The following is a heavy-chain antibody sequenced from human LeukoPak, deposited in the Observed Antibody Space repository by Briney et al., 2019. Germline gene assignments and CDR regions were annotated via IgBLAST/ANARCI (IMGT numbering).Heavy chain of an antibody. CDR3: ARIRCGHSGDLCYNH. D-gene: IGHD2-21*01. Sequence: SETLSLTCGVFGGSINDFYWSWIRQSPGKGLEWIGEISHNEGTRYNPSLESRVTMSVGTSENQLSLKLIFVTAADTAVYYCARIRCGHSGDLCYNHWGLGTLVTVSS. V-gene: IGHV4-34*01. J-gene: IGHJ4*02. CDR1: GGSINDFY. CDR2: ISHNEGT.